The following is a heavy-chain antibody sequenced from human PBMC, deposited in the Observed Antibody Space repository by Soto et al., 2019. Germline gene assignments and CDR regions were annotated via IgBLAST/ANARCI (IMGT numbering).Heavy chain of an antibody. V-gene: IGHV4-4*02. CDR2: IFHSGSP. CDR1: SGSISSSNW. J-gene: IGHJ4*01. Sequence: QVQLQESGPGLVKPSGTLSLTCAVSSGSISSSNWWSWVRQPPGKGLEWIGEIFHSGSPNYNLSLKSRVTISLDKSNNEVSLKLSSVTAADTAIYYCARSSNAIIGTMNFDHWVHGILVTVSS. D-gene: IGHD1-20*01. CDR3: ARSSNAIIGTMNFDH.